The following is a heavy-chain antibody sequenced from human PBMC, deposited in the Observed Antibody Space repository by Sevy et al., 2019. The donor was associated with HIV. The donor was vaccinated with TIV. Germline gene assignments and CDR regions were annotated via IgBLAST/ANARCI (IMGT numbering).Heavy chain of an antibody. Sequence: GGSLRLSCAASGLTFSTYSMNWVRQAPGKGLEWVAVISYDGSNKYYADSVKGRFTISRDNSKNTLYLQMNSLRAEDTAVYYCAREQGYYGSGSIDYWGQGTLVTVSS. J-gene: IGHJ4*02. CDR3: AREQGYYGSGSIDY. CDR1: GLTFSTYS. V-gene: IGHV3-30*03. CDR2: ISYDGSNK. D-gene: IGHD3-10*01.